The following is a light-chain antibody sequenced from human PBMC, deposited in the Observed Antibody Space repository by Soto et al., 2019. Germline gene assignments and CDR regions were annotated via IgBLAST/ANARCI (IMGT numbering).Light chain of an antibody. V-gene: IGKV3-15*01. CDR2: GAS. J-gene: IGKJ5*01. CDR3: QQYNKWPPIT. Sequence: EIVLTQSPATLSLSPGERATLSCRASQSVGSSLAWYQQKPGQAPRLLIYGASTRATGIPARFSGSGSGTEFTLTISSLQSEDFAVYYCQQYNKWPPITFGQGTRLEIK. CDR1: QSVGSS.